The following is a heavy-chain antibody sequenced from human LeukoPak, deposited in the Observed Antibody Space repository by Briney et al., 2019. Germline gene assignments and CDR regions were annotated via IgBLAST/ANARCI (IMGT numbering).Heavy chain of an antibody. Sequence: SETLSLTCTVSGGSISSYYWSWIRQPPGKGLEWIGYIYYSGSTYYNPSLKSRVTMSVDTSKNQFSLKLSSVTAVDTAVYFCARTVNNADWYFDLWGRGTLVTVSS. V-gene: IGHV4-59*04. CDR1: GGSISSYY. J-gene: IGHJ2*01. CDR3: ARTVNNADWYFDL. D-gene: IGHD4-17*01. CDR2: IYYSGST.